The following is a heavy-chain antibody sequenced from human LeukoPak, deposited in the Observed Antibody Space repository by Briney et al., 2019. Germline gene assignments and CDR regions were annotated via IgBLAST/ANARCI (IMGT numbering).Heavy chain of an antibody. Sequence: PGGSPRLSCAASGFTVSTDHMSWVRQAPWKGLEWVSVLYSSGTTSHADSVKGRFTISRDNSKNTVYLQMNSLRAEDTAVYYCARVWELSFDYWGQGTLVTVSS. V-gene: IGHV3-53*01. D-gene: IGHD1-26*01. CDR1: GFTVSTDH. J-gene: IGHJ4*02. CDR3: ARVWELSFDY. CDR2: LYSSGTT.